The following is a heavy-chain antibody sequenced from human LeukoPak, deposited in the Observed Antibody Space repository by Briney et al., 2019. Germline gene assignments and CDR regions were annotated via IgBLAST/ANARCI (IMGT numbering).Heavy chain of an antibody. V-gene: IGHV3-23*01. CDR2: ISGSGGST. CDR1: GFTFSSYA. Sequence: PGGSLRLSCAASGFTFSSYAMSWVRQAPGKGLEWVSAISGSGGSTYYADSVKGRFTISRDNSKNTIYLQMSSLRAEDTAVYYCAKRGAYSNSWSISLDYWGQGTLVTVSS. CDR3: AKRGAYSNSWSISLDY. J-gene: IGHJ4*02. D-gene: IGHD6-13*01.